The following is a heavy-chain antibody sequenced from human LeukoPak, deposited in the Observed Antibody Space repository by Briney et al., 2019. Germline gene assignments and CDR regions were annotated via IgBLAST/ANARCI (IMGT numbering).Heavy chain of an antibody. J-gene: IGHJ5*02. V-gene: IGHV1-69*13. CDR2: IIPIFGTA. D-gene: IGHD3-16*02. Sequence: ASVKVSCKASGGTFSSYAISWVRQAPGQGLEWMGGIIPIFGTANYAQKFQGRVTITADESTSTAYMELSSLRSEDTAVYYCARFIDEIDNWFDPWGQGTLVTVSS. CDR1: GGTFSSYA. CDR3: ARFIDEIDNWFDP.